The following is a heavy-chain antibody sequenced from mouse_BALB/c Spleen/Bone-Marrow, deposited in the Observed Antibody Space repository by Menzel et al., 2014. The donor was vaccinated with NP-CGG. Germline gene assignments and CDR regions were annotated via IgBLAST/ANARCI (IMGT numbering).Heavy chain of an antibody. CDR2: FYPYNGGT. V-gene: IGHV1S29*02. Sequence: VYVKQSGPELVKPGASEKISCKASGYTFTDYNMHWVKQTHGKSLEWIGYFYPYNGGTGHNQKLKSKATLAVDNYSSTAYMEPRRLTSEDSAVYYCARRFITAAAWFAYWGQGILVTVSA. CDR1: GYTFTDYN. D-gene: IGHD1-2*01. CDR3: ARRFITAAAWFAY. J-gene: IGHJ3*01.